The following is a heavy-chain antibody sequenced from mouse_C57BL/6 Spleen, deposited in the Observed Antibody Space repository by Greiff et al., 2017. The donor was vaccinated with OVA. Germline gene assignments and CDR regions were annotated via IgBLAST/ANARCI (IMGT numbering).Heavy chain of an antibody. CDR3: ASLYDYDAY. CDR2: IYPRSGNT. D-gene: IGHD2-4*01. J-gene: IGHJ3*01. V-gene: IGHV1-81*01. CDR1: GYTFTSYG. Sequence: QVQLQQSGAELARPGASVKLSCKASGYTFTSYGISWVKQRTGQGLEWIGEIYPRSGNTYYNEKFKGKATLTADKSSSTAYMELRSLTSEDSAVYFCASLYDYDAYWGQGTLVTVSA.